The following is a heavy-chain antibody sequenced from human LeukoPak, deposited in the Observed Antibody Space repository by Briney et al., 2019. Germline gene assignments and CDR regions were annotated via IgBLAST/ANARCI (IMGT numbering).Heavy chain of an antibody. CDR1: GNSVSSNSAA. D-gene: IGHD3-22*01. CDR3: ARGLRNYYDSSGNNWFDP. V-gene: IGHV6-1*01. Sequence: SQTLSLTCAISGNSVSSNSAAWNWIRQSPSRGLEWLGRTYYRSKWYNDYAVSVKSRITINPDTSKNQFSLQLNSVTPEDTAAYYCARGLRNYYDSSGNNWFDPWGQGTLVTVSS. J-gene: IGHJ5*02. CDR2: TYYRSKWYN.